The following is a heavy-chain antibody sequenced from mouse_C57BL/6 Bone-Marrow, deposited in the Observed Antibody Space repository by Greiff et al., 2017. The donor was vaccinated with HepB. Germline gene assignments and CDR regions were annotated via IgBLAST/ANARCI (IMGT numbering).Heavy chain of an antibody. V-gene: IGHV1-72*01. CDR2: IDPNSGGT. CDR3: SREDYGSSYVRYFDV. CDR1: GYTFTSYW. Sequence: QVQLQQPGAELVKPGASVKLSCKASGYTFTSYWMHWVKQRPGRGLEWIGRIDPNSGGTKYNEKFKSKATLTVDKPSSTAYLQLSSLTSEDSAVYYCSREDYGSSYVRYFDVWGTGTTVTVSS. J-gene: IGHJ1*03. D-gene: IGHD1-1*01.